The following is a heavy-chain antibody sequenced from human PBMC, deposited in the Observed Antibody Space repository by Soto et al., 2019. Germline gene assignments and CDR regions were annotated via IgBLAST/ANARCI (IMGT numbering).Heavy chain of an antibody. J-gene: IGHJ6*03. CDR3: ATAPLITGTYYYYMDV. Sequence: SETLSLTCAVYGGSFSGYYWSWIRQPPGKGLEWIGEINHSGSTNYNPSLKSRVTISVDTSKNQFSLKLSSVTAADTAVYYCATAPLITGTYYYYMDVWGKGTTVTVSS. CDR1: GGSFSGYY. D-gene: IGHD1-20*01. CDR2: INHSGST. V-gene: IGHV4-34*01.